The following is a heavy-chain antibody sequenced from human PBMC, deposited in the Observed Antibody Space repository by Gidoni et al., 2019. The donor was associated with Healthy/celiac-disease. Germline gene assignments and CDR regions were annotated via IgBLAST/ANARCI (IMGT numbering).Heavy chain of an antibody. J-gene: IGHJ4*02. D-gene: IGHD3-16*01. Sequence: QVQLVQSGAEVKKPGSSVKVSCKASGGTFSSYAISWVRQAPGQGLGWRGGIIPIFGTETDAQKFQGRDTITAKKSTRTAYMGWRSVGSGETAVFYWGRGGGWGFVDYWGQGTLVTVSS. CDR2: IIPIFGTE. CDR1: GGTFSSYA. CDR3: GRGGGWGFVDY. V-gene: IGHV1-69*06.